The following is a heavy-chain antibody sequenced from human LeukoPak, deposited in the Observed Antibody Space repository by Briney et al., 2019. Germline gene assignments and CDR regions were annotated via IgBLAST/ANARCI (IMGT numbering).Heavy chain of an antibody. J-gene: IGHJ4*02. Sequence: PSETLSLTCTVSGGSISIYYWSWIRQPPGKGLEWIGYIYYSGGTNYNPSLKSRVTISVDTSKNQFSLNLSSVTAADTAVYYCARVRGDYGSVIWGQGTLVTVSS. CDR2: IYYSGGT. D-gene: IGHD4-17*01. V-gene: IGHV4-59*01. CDR3: ARVRGDYGSVI. CDR1: GGSISIYY.